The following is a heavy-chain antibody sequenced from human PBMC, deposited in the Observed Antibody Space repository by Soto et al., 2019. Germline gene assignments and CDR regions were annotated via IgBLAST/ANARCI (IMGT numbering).Heavy chain of an antibody. D-gene: IGHD6-13*01. J-gene: IGHJ4*02. CDR1: GYTFTSYG. V-gene: IGHV1-18*01. CDR3: ERVGHQLVLVYFDD. Sequence: ASVKVSCKASGYTFTSYGISWVRQAPGQGLEWMGWISAYNGNTNYAQKLQGRVTMTTDTSTSTAYMELRSLRSDVTAVYCCERVGHQLVLVYFDDCGQGTMVTVSA. CDR2: ISAYNGNT.